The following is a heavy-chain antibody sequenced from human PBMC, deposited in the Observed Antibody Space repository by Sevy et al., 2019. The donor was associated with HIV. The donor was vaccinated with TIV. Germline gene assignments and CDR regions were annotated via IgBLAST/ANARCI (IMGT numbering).Heavy chain of an antibody. D-gene: IGHD3-16*01. J-gene: IGHJ4*02. V-gene: IGHV3-48*02. CDR2: ISSSSSTI. CDR3: ARDRGFGGVTFDY. CDR1: GFTFSSYS. Sequence: GGSLRLSCAASGFTFSSYSMNWVRQAPGKGLEWVSYISSSSSTIYYADSVKGRLTISRDNAKNSLYLQMNSLGDEDTAVYYCARDRGFGGVTFDYWGQGTLVTVSS.